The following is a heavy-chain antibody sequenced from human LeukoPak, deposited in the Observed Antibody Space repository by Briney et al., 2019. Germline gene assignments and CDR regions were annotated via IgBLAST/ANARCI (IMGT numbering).Heavy chain of an antibody. J-gene: IGHJ3*02. V-gene: IGHV4-34*01. CDR2: INHSGST. Sequence: SETLSLTCAVYGGSFSGYYWSWIRQPPGKGLEWIGEINHSGSTNYNPSLKSRVTISVDTSKNQFSLKLSSVTAADTAVYYCARGEPHAFDIWGQGTMVTVSS. CDR1: GGSFSGYY. D-gene: IGHD1-26*01. CDR3: ARGEPHAFDI.